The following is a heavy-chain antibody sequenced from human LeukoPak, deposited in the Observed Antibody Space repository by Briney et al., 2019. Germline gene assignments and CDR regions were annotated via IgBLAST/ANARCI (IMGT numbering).Heavy chain of an antibody. CDR2: INHNGST. CDR3: AREEAAVTPGNWYFDL. J-gene: IGHJ2*01. D-gene: IGHD4-17*01. CDR1: GGSFSGYY. Sequence: SETLSLTCAVYGGSFSGYYWSWIRQPPGKGLEWIGEINHNGSTNYNPSLKSRVTISVDTSKNQFSLKLSSVTAADTAVYYCAREEAAVTPGNWYFDLWGRGTLVTVSS. V-gene: IGHV4-34*01.